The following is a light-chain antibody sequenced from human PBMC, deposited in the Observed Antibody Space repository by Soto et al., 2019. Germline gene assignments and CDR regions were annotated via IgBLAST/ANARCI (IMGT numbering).Light chain of an antibody. J-gene: IGKJ1*01. CDR1: QSVGSY. CDR3: QQRSNWPRT. V-gene: IGKV3-11*01. Sequence: EIVLTQSPATLSLSPGERATLSCRASQSVGSYLAWYQQKPGQAPRLLIYDASNRATGIPARFGGSGSGPDFTLTISSLEPGDFAVYYCQQRSNWPRTFGQGTKVEIK. CDR2: DAS.